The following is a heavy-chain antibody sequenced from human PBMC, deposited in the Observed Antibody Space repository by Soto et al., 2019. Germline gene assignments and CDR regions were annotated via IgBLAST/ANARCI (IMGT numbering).Heavy chain of an antibody. Sequence: ASVKVSCKASGYTFTSYGISWVRQAPGQGLEWMGWISAYNGNTNYAQKLQGRVTMTTDTSTSTAYMELRSLRSDDTAVYYCARDRYYYDSSGYYINWFDTWGQGTLVTVSS. CDR2: ISAYNGNT. V-gene: IGHV1-18*01. CDR1: GYTFTSYG. CDR3: ARDRYYYDSSGYYINWFDT. D-gene: IGHD3-22*01. J-gene: IGHJ5*02.